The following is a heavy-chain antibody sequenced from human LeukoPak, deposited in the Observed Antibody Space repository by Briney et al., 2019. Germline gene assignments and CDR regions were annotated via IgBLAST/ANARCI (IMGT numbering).Heavy chain of an antibody. CDR1: GFTFSRYA. D-gene: IGHD4-17*01. CDR2: ISGSGGNT. V-gene: IGHV3-23*01. CDR3: AKATTVTRRYYFDY. Sequence: GGSLRLSCAASGFTFSRYAMSWVRQAPGKGLEWVSEISGSGGNTNYADSVKGRFTVSRDNSKSTLYLQMNSLRAEDTAVYYCAKATTVTRRYYFDYWGQGTLVTVSS. J-gene: IGHJ4*02.